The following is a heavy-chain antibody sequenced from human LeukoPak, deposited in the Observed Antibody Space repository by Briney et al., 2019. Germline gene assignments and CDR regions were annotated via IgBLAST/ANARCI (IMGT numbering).Heavy chain of an antibody. J-gene: IGHJ5*02. CDR3: ARVGGSYSGPFVWFDP. CDR1: GGSISSGSYY. CDR2: IYTSGST. Sequence: PSETLSLTCTVSGGSISSGSYYWNWIRQPAGKGLEWIGRIYTSGSTNYNPSLKSRITISVDTSKNQFSLKLSSVTAADTAVYYCARVGGSYSGPFVWFDPWGQGTLVTVSS. D-gene: IGHD1-26*01. V-gene: IGHV4-61*02.